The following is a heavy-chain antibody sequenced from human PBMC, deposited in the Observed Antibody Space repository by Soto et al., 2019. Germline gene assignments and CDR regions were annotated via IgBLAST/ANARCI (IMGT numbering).Heavy chain of an antibody. CDR2: INPNSGGT. J-gene: IGHJ4*02. CDR1: GYTFTGYY. CDR3: ARDQVSGSYLGSFGY. D-gene: IGHD3-10*01. Sequence: QVQLVQSGAEVKKPGASVKVSCKASGYTFTGYYMHWVRQAPGQGLEWMGWINPNSGGTNYAQKFQGRVTMTRDTSISTAYMELSRLRSDDTSVYYCARDQVSGSYLGSFGYWGQGTLVTVS. V-gene: IGHV1-2*02.